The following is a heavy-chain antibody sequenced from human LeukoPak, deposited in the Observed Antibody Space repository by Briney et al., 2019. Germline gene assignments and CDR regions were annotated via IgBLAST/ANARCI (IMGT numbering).Heavy chain of an antibody. Sequence: SETLSLTCTVSGGSISSYYWSWIRQPPGKGLEWIGYIYSGSTDYNPSLKSRVTISVDTSKNHFSLQLNSVIAADTAVYYCARGFEYNYRYTFGYWGQGTLVTVSS. CDR1: GGSISSYY. D-gene: IGHD5-18*01. V-gene: IGHV4-59*01. CDR2: IYSGST. CDR3: ARGFEYNYRYTFGY. J-gene: IGHJ4*02.